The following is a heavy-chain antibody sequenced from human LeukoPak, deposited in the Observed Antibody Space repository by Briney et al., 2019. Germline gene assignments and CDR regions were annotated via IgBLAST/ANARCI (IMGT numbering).Heavy chain of an antibody. CDR2: GGSGSST. Sequence: GGSLRLSCAASGFIFSSYAMSWVRQAPGKGLEWVSYGGSGSSTYYADSVKGRFTVSRDNSKSTLYLQMNSLTAEDTAVYYCAKMRGQYYHSYYMDAWGKGTTVTVSS. J-gene: IGHJ6*03. V-gene: IGHV3-23*01. CDR1: GFIFSSYA. CDR3: AKMRGQYYHSYYMDA.